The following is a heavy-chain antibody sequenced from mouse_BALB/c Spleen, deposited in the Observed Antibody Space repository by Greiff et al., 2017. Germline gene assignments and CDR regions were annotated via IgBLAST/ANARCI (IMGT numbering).Heavy chain of an antibody. D-gene: IGHD2-1*01. CDR3: ARVDYGNYGAY. CDR1: GFTFSSFG. J-gene: IGHJ3*01. Sequence: LVESGGGLVQPGGSRKLSCAASGFTFSSFGMHWVRQAPEKGLEWVAYISSGSSTIYYAGTVKGRFTISRDNPKNTLFLQMTSLRSEDTAMYYCARVDYGNYGAYWGRGTLVTVSA. V-gene: IGHV5-17*02. CDR2: ISSGSSTI.